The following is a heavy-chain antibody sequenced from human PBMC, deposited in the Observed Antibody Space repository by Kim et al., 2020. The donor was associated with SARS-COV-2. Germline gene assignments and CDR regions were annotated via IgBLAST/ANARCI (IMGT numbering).Heavy chain of an antibody. Sequence: GGSLRLSCAASGFTFSSYAMHWVRQAPGKGLEWVAVISYDGSNKYYADSVKGRFTISRDNSKNTLYLQMNSLRAEDTAVYYCAREVHDYLFDYWGQGTLVTVSS. CDR1: GFTFSSYA. J-gene: IGHJ4*02. D-gene: IGHD4-17*01. CDR2: ISYDGSNK. V-gene: IGHV3-30*04. CDR3: AREVHDYLFDY.